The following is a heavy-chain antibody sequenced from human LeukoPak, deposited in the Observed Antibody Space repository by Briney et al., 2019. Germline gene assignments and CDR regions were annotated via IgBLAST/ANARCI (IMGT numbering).Heavy chain of an antibody. D-gene: IGHD5-12*01. J-gene: IGHJ4*02. CDR2: ISYDGSNK. V-gene: IGHV3-30*04. CDR1: GFTFSSYA. CDR3: ASLDSGYEIDY. Sequence: GGSLRLSCAASGFTFSSYAMHWVRQAPGKGLEWVAVISYDGSNKYYADSVKGRFTISRDNAKNSLYLQMNSLRAEDTAVYYCASLDSGYEIDYWGQGTLVTVSS.